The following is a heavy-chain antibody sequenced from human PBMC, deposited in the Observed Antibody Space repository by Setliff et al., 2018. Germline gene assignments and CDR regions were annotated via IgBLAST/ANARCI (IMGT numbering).Heavy chain of an antibody. J-gene: IGHJ6*03. CDR3: VREGVDSRSSTDYRYYMDV. CDR1: GATFSSYG. CDR2: TIPMFGTT. D-gene: IGHD3-22*01. V-gene: IGHV1-69*05. Sequence: SVKVSCKASGATFSSYGISWVRQAPGQGLEWMGGTIPMFGTTEYEQKFQGRLTIITDESTNTAFMQLSSLRSDDTAVYYCVREGVDSRSSTDYRYYMDVWG.